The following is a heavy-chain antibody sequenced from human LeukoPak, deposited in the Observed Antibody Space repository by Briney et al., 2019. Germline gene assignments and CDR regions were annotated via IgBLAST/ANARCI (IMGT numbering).Heavy chain of an antibody. D-gene: IGHD3-10*01. CDR1: GGTFSSYA. CDR3: AREWMVRGVIITSPDDY. Sequence: ASVEVSCKASGGTFSSYAISWVRQAPGQGLEWMGRIIPILGIANYAQKFQGRVTITADKSTSTAYMELSSLRSEDTAVYYCAREWMVRGVIITSPDDYWGQGTLVTVSS. J-gene: IGHJ4*02. CDR2: IIPILGIA. V-gene: IGHV1-69*04.